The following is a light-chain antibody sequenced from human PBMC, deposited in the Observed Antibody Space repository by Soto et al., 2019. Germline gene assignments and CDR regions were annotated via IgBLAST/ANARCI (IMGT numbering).Light chain of an antibody. V-gene: IGKV3D-20*02. Sequence: EIVLTQSPGTLSLSPWERATLSCMASQSVSRSHLAWFQHKPGQAPRLLIYGASNRATGIPDRVSGSGSGTDFTLTISSLEPEDFAVYYCQQRSKWPPTFGQGTRLE. CDR1: QSVSRSH. CDR3: QQRSKWPPT. J-gene: IGKJ5*01. CDR2: GAS.